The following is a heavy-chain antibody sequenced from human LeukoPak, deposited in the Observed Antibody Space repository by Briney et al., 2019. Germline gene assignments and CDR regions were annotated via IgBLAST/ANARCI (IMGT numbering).Heavy chain of an antibody. Sequence: GGSLRLSCAASGFTFSRYEMNWVRQAPAKGLEWVSYISSSGSTIYYVDSVKGRFTISRDNAKNSLYLHMNSLRAEDTAVYYCARAIPPSWNYHFDYWGQGTLVTVSS. J-gene: IGHJ4*02. V-gene: IGHV3-48*03. CDR2: ISSSGSTI. D-gene: IGHD1-7*01. CDR1: GFTFSRYE. CDR3: ARAIPPSWNYHFDY.